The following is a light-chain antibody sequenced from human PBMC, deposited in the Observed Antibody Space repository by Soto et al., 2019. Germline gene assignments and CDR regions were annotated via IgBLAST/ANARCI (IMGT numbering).Light chain of an antibody. CDR1: QSVNNN. V-gene: IGKV3-15*01. Sequence: ETLMTQSPATLSVSPGERATLSCRASQSVNNNLAWYQQKLGQAPRVLIYGASTRATGIPARFTGSGSGTEFILTITSLQSEDSAVYYCQQYDSYSWTFGQGTKVEVK. CDR3: QQYDSYSWT. CDR2: GAS. J-gene: IGKJ1*01.